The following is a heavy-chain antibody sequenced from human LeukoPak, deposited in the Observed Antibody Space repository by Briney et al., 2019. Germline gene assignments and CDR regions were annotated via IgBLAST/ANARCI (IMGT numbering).Heavy chain of an antibody. CDR3: TGGPDYVH. D-gene: IGHD4-17*01. CDR1: GGSISSYY. CDR2: IYYSGSA. Sequence: SEALSLTCTVSGGSISSYYWSWIRQPPGKGLEWIGYIYYSGSANYNPSLKSRVTISVDTSKNQFSLKLSSVTAADTAVYHCTGGPDYVHWGQGTLVTVSS. J-gene: IGHJ1*01. V-gene: IGHV4-59*08.